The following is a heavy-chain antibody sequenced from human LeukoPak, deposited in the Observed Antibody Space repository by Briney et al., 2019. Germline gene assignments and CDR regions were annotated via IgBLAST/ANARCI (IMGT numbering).Heavy chain of an antibody. J-gene: IGHJ6*03. CDR2: ISSSSSTI. CDR1: GFTFSSYS. Sequence: GGSLRLSCAASGFTFSSYSMNWVRQAPGKGLEWVSYISSSSSTIYYADSVKGRFTISRDNAKNSLYLQMNSLRAEDTAVYYCARDMTRPTYYYYYYYMDVWGKGTTVTVSS. CDR3: ARDMTRPTYYYYYYYMDV. V-gene: IGHV3-48*01.